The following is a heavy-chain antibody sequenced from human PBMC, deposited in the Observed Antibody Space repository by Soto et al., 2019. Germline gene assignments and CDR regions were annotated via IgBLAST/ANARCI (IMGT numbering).Heavy chain of an antibody. J-gene: IGHJ4*02. CDR3: ARDDSGWYLGY. V-gene: IGHV3-48*01. CDR1: GFTFSSYS. Sequence: PGGSLRLSCAASGFTFSSYSMNWVRQAPGKGLEWISYISSSIATIYYADSVKGRFTVSRDHAKNSLYLQMNSLRAEDTAVYYCARDDSGWYLGYWGQGTLVTVSS. D-gene: IGHD6-19*01. CDR2: ISSSIATI.